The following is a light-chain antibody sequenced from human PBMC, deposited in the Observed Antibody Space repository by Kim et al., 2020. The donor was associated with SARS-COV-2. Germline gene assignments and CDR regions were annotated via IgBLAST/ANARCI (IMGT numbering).Light chain of an antibody. J-gene: IGLJ2*01. CDR2: LNSYRSH. CDR1: TGHSIYP. CDR3: QTCDTGFRV. Sequence: SVKLTCTLRTGHSIYPIALHQQQPVSGPLYLIKLNSYRSHSMRHGIPDRFSGSSSGAERYLSLSRLHSEDEADYYCQTCDTGFRVFGGGTQLTVL. V-gene: IGLV4-69*01.